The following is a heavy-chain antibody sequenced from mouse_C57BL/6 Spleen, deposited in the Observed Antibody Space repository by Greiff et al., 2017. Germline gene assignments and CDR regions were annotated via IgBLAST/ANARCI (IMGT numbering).Heavy chain of an antibody. Sequence: QVQLQQSGAELAKPGASVQLSCKASGYTFTSYWMHWVKQRPGQGLEWIGYINPSSGYTKYNQTFTDNATLTADKSSRTAYMQLSSRTYEDSEVYYCARDYRGYFDVWGTGTTGTVSS. J-gene: IGHJ1*03. CDR2: INPSSGYT. V-gene: IGHV1-7*01. CDR1: GYTFTSYW. CDR3: ARDYRGYFDV. D-gene: IGHD2-13*01.